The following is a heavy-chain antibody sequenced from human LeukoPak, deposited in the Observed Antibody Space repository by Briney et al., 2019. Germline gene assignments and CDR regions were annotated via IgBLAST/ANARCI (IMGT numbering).Heavy chain of an antibody. CDR3: LRDTQRPRLTPDY. CDR1: GYTFNTYG. V-gene: IGHV1-18*01. D-gene: IGHD6-25*01. Sequence: ASVKVSCKASGYTFNTYGISWVRQAPGQGLEWMEWISTYNGDVIYVQNLQGRVTMTTDTSTSTAYMELMSLRSDDTAVYYCLRDTQRPRLTPDYWGQGTLVTVSS. CDR2: ISTYNGDV. J-gene: IGHJ4*02.